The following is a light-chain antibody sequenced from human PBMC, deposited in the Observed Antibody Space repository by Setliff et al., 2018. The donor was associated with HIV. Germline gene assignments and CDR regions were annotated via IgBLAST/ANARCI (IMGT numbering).Light chain of an antibody. V-gene: IGLV2-23*01. CDR1: SGDVGRYNL. CDR3: CSNTGSNTYV. CDR2: QAS. J-gene: IGLJ1*01. Sequence: QSVLTQPASVSGSPGQSITISCTGTSGDVGRYNLVSWYQQQPGKPPKLMIYQASKRPSGVSNRSSGSKSGNTASLTISGLQAEDEADYYCCSNTGSNTYVFGTGTKVTVL.